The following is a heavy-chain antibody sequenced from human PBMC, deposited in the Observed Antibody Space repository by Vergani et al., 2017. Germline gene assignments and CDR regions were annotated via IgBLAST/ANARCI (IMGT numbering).Heavy chain of an antibody. V-gene: IGHV1-18*01. CDR2: ISAYNGNT. CDR3: AREEEATWNY. D-gene: IGHD5-12*01. Sequence: QVQLVQSGAEMKKPGASVKVSCKASGYSFYTYGISWVRHAPGQGLEWMGLISAYNGNTNYAQKFQGRVTMTRDTSTSTDYMELRSLGTDDTAVYYCAREEEATWNYWGQGTLVTISS. CDR1: GYSFYTYG. J-gene: IGHJ4*02.